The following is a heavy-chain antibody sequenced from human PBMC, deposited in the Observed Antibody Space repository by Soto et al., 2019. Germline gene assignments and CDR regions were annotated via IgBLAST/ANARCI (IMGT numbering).Heavy chain of an antibody. CDR3: ATRGDDVVVVPAAMGYYFYAMDV. V-gene: IGHV3-23*01. Sequence: GGSLRLSCVASGFTFNSRCMSWVRQTPGKGLEWVSSISGVGYTTYYAVSMEGRFTISRDNSKNTLYLQMNSLRADDTAVYYCATRGDDVVVVPAAMGYYFYAMDVWGLGTTVTVSS. CDR2: ISGVGYTT. CDR1: GFTFNSRC. D-gene: IGHD2-2*01. J-gene: IGHJ6*02.